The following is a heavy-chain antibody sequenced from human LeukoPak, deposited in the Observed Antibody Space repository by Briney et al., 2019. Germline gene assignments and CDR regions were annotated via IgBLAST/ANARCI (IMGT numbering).Heavy chain of an antibody. J-gene: IGHJ4*02. CDR2: IYYSGST. D-gene: IGHD3-10*01. CDR1: GGSIGSSSFH. Sequence: PSETLSLSCTVSGGSIGSSSFHWGWIRQPPGKGLEWIGSIYYSGSTYYNPSLKSRVTISVDTSKNQFSLKVRSVTAADTAMYYCARSELLWFGKVNSGFDFWGQGTLVTVSS. CDR3: ARSELLWFGKVNSGFDF. V-gene: IGHV4-39*07.